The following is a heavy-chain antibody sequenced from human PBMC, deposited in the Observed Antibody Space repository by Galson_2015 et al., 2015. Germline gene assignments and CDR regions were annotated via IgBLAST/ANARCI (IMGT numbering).Heavy chain of an antibody. D-gene: IGHD6-6*01. CDR2: MNPNSGNT. CDR3: ARVPYSSSSASYYYYGMDV. Sequence: SVKVSCKASGYTFTSYDINWVRQATGQGLEWMGWMNPNSGNTGYAQKFQGRVTITADESTSTAYMELSSLRSEDTAVYYCARVPYSSSSASYYYYGMDVWGQGTTVTVSS. CDR1: GYTFTSYD. J-gene: IGHJ6*02. V-gene: IGHV1-8*01.